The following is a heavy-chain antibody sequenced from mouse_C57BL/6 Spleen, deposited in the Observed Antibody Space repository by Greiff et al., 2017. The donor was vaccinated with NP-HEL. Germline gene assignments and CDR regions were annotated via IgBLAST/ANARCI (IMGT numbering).Heavy chain of an antibody. CDR3: ARIPSLLRYGFDV. Sequence: EVKLMESGPGLAKPSQTLSLTCSVTGYSITSDYWNWIRKFPGNKLEYMGYISYSGSTYYNPSLKSRISITRDTSKNQYYLQLNSVTTEDTATYYCARIPSLLRYGFDVWGTGTTVTVSS. CDR2: ISYSGST. CDR1: GYSITSDY. V-gene: IGHV3-8*01. J-gene: IGHJ1*03. D-gene: IGHD1-1*01.